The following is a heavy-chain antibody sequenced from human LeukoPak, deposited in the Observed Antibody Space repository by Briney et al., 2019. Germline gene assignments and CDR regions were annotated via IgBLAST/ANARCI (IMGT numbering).Heavy chain of an antibody. Sequence: PGGSLRLSCAASGFTFSDYYMSWIRQAPGKGLEWVSYISSSGSTIYYADSVKGRFTISRDNSKNTLYLQMNSLRAEGTAVYYCAKGGTVTTTGGAFDIWGQGTMVTVSS. D-gene: IGHD4-17*01. V-gene: IGHV3-11*01. CDR2: ISSSGSTI. J-gene: IGHJ3*02. CDR3: AKGGTVTTTGGAFDI. CDR1: GFTFSDYY.